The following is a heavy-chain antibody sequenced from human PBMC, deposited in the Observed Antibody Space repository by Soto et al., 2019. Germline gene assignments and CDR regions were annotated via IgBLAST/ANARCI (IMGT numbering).Heavy chain of an antibody. CDR3: ARAPAY. J-gene: IGHJ4*02. CDR2: IYHSVST. CDR1: GGSISSGGYS. Sequence: QLQLQESGSGLVKPSQTLSLTCAVSGGSISSGGYSWSWIRQPPGQGLEWIAYIYHSVSTYYNPSPKSRATVSVHKSKNQFSLKLSSVTSADTAVYYCARAPAYWGQGTLVTVSS. V-gene: IGHV4-30-2*01.